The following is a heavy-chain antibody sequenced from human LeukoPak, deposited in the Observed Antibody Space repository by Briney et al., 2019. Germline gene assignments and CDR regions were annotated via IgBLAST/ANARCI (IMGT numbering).Heavy chain of an antibody. D-gene: IGHD3-22*01. CDR3: ARMRYYDSSGYSLFDY. V-gene: IGHV4-39*07. CDR1: GGSISSSSYY. Sequence: SETLSLTCTVSGGSISSSSYYWGWIRQPPGKGLEWIGSIYYSGSTYYNPSLKSRVTISVDTSKNQFSLKLSSVTAADTAVYYCARMRYYDSSGYSLFDYWGQGTLVTVSS. CDR2: IYYSGST. J-gene: IGHJ4*02.